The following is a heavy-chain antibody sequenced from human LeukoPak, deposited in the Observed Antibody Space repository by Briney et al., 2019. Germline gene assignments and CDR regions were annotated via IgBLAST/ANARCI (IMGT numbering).Heavy chain of an antibody. V-gene: IGHV4-38-2*02. CDR2: IYHSGST. CDR3: ARGRHEYLYYYYMDV. D-gene: IGHD2-2*02. CDR1: GYSISSGYY. Sequence: PSETLSLTCTVSGYSISSGYYWGWIRQPPGKGLEWIGSIYHSGSTYYNPSLKSRVTISVDTSKNQFSLKPSSVTAADTAVYYCARGRHEYLYYYYMDVWGKGTTVTVSS. J-gene: IGHJ6*03.